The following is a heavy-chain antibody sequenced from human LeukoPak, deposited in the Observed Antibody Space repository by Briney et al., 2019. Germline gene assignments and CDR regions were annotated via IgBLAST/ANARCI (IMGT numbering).Heavy chain of an antibody. D-gene: IGHD2-15*01. Sequence: SETLSLTCAVSGGSISSGGYSWSWIRQPPGKGLEWIGYIYYSGSTYYNPSLKSRVTISVDTSKNQFSLKLSSVTAADTAVYYCASHGVAAEVHWFDPWGQGTLVTVSS. J-gene: IGHJ5*02. CDR1: GGSISSGGYS. V-gene: IGHV4-30-4*07. CDR3: ASHGVAAEVHWFDP. CDR2: IYYSGST.